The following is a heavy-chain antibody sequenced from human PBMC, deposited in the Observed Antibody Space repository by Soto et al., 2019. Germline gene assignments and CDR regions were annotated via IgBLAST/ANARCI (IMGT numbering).Heavy chain of an antibody. CDR2: IIPIPGTA. CDR1: GGTFGSYA. CDR3: ARSQGSSTSLAIYYYYYYGMDV. J-gene: IGHJ6*02. V-gene: IGHV1-69*01. D-gene: IGHD2-2*01. Sequence: QVQLVQAGAEVKKPGSSVKVSCKASGGTFGSYAISWVRQAPVQGLEWMGGIIPIPGTANYAQKIQGRVTIAADEYTSTAYMELSSLRSEDTAVYYCARSQGSSTSLAIYYYYYYGMDVWGQGTTVTVSS.